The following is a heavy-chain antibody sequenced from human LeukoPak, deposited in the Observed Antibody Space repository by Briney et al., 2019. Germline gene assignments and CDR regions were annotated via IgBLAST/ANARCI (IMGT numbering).Heavy chain of an antibody. D-gene: IGHD6-19*01. CDR1: GFTFDDYA. V-gene: IGHV3-9*01. CDR3: AKGSSGWYANWFDP. Sequence: PGRSLRLSCAASGFTFDDYAMHWVRQAPGKGLEWVSGISWNSGNIGYADSVKGRFTISRDNAKNSLYLQMNSLRAEDTALYYCAKGSSGWYANWFDPWGQGTLVTASS. J-gene: IGHJ5*02. CDR2: ISWNSGNI.